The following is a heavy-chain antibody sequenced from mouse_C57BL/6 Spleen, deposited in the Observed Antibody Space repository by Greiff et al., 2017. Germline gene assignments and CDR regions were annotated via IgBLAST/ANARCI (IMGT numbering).Heavy chain of an antibody. D-gene: IGHD1-1*01. CDR3: CGHYFGSMAWFAD. CDR1: GFSFTSYG. V-gene: IGHV2-6*01. Sequence: QVQLQQSGPGLVAPSQCLSITCTVSGFSFTSYGVDWVRQSPGKGLEWLGVIWGVGGTNYNSALNSGLSTSTDNTTSNVFLLMISLLTDDTATYYCCGHYFGSMAWFADWGKGTLVTVSA. J-gene: IGHJ3*01. CDR2: IWGVGGT.